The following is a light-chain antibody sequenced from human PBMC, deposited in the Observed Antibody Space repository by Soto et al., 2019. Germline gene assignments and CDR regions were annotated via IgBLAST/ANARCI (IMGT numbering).Light chain of an antibody. CDR1: NSNIGKNY. Sequence: QSVLTQPPSVSAAPGQKVTISCSGSNSNIGKNYISWYQQLPGTAPKFLIYDNDKRPSGIPDRFSGSKSGTSATLGITGLQTGDEADYYCGTWDSSLSAAVFGGGTQLTVL. V-gene: IGLV1-51*01. J-gene: IGLJ2*01. CDR3: GTWDSSLSAAV. CDR2: DND.